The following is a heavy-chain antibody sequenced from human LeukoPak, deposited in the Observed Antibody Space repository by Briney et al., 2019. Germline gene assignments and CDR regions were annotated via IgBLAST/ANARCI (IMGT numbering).Heavy chain of an antibody. CDR3: ARDSSSGNAFDI. J-gene: IGHJ3*02. CDR1: GYTFTSYD. D-gene: IGHD6-6*01. Sequence: ASVKVSCKASGYTFTSYDINWVRQATGQGVEGMGWMNPNRGNTGYAQKFHGRVTMTRNTSISTAYMELSSLRSEDTAVYYCARDSSSGNAFDIWGQGTMVTVSS. CDR2: MNPNRGNT. V-gene: IGHV1-8*01.